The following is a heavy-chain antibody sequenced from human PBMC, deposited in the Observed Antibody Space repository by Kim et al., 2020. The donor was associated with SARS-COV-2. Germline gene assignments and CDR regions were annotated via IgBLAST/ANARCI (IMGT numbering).Heavy chain of an antibody. V-gene: IGHV4-59*01. D-gene: IGHD2-2*01. J-gene: IGHJ6*02. Sequence: SETLSLTCTVSGGSISSYYWSWIRQPPGKGLEWIGYIYYSVSTNYNPSLKSRVTISVDTSKNQFSLKLSSVTAADTAVYYCARLRTSWRSYFDYGMDVWGQGTTVTVSS. CDR1: GGSISSYY. CDR2: IYYSVST. CDR3: ARLRTSWRSYFDYGMDV.